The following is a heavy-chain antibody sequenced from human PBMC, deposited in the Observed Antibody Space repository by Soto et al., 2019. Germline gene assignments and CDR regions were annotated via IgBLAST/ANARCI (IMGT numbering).Heavy chain of an antibody. CDR3: ARLVYYYGSGSYYKNKIYYYYGMDV. D-gene: IGHD3-10*01. V-gene: IGHV4-59*08. Sequence: SETLSLTCTVSGGSISSYYWSWIRQPPGKGLEWIGYIYYSGSTNYNPSLKSRVTISVDTSKNQFSLKLSSVTAADTAVYYCARLVYYYGSGSYYKNKIYYYYGMDVWGQGTTVTV. CDR1: GGSISSYY. CDR2: IYYSGST. J-gene: IGHJ6*02.